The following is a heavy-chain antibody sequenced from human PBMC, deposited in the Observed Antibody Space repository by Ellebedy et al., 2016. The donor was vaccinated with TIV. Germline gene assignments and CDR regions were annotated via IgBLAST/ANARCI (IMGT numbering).Heavy chain of an antibody. D-gene: IGHD5-12*01. CDR3: AKDWRYSGYDLGYSVDY. CDR2: ISGSGGST. V-gene: IGHV3-23*01. CDR1: GFTFSSYA. Sequence: GESLKISXAASGFTFSSYAMHWVRQAPGKGLEWVSAISGSGGSTYYADSVKGRFTISRDNSKNTLYLQMNSLRAEDTAVYYCAKDWRYSGYDLGYSVDYWGQGTLVTVSS. J-gene: IGHJ4*02.